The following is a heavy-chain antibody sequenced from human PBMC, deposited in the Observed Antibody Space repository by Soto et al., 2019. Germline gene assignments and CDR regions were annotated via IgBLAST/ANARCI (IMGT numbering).Heavy chain of an antibody. CDR1: GYTFTSYA. CDR2: INAGNGNT. V-gene: IGHV1-3*01. Sequence: QVQLVQSGAEVKKPGASVKVSCKASGYTFTSYAMHCVRQAPGQRLEWMGWINAGNGNTKYSQKLQGRVTITRDTSASTAYMELRRLRSDDTAVYYCARDVAAAGLDYWGQGTLVTVSS. CDR3: ARDVAAAGLDY. J-gene: IGHJ4*02. D-gene: IGHD6-13*01.